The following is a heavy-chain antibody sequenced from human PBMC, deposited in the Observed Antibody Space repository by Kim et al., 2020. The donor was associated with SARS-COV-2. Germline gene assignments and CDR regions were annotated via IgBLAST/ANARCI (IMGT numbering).Heavy chain of an antibody. J-gene: IGHJ4*03. CDR3: SSGNLWHDYGDY. D-gene: IGHD4-17*01. CDR1: GFSVGDIF. Sequence: GGSLRLSCAASGFSVGDIFMSWVRQAPGKGLEWVSVLYSSGTPFFADSVKGRFSISRDSSKNTLDLQMYNLRAEDTALYYCSSGNLWHDYGDY. V-gene: IGHV3-66*01. CDR2: LYSSGTP.